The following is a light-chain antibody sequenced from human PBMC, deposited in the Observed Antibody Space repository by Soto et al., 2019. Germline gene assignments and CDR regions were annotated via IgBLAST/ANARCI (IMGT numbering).Light chain of an antibody. Sequence: EIVMTQSPATLSVSPGETATLSCTASQSVSSYLAWYQQKPGQAPRLLIYGASSRATGIPDRFSGSGSGTDFTLTISRLEPEDFAVYFCQQYSDLPMTFGQGTRLEIK. J-gene: IGKJ5*01. CDR2: GAS. CDR1: QSVSSY. CDR3: QQYSDLPMT. V-gene: IGKV3-20*01.